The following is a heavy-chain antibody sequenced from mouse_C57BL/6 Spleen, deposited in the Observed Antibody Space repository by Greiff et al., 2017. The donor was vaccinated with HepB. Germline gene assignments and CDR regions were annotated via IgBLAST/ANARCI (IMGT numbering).Heavy chain of an antibody. Sequence: VQLQQSGAELVKPGASVKLSCKASGYTFTSYWMQWVKQRPGQGLEWIGEIDPSDSYTNYNQKFKGKATLTVDTSSSTAYMQLSSLTSEDSAVYYCARERDDYPFDYWGQGTTLTVSS. CDR1: GYTFTSYW. CDR2: IDPSDSYT. J-gene: IGHJ2*01. CDR3: ARERDDYPFDY. V-gene: IGHV1-50*01. D-gene: IGHD2-4*01.